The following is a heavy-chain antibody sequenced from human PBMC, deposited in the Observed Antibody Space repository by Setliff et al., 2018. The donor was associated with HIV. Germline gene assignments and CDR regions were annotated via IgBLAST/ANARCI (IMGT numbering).Heavy chain of an antibody. D-gene: IGHD3-22*01. CDR2: SNPSSRTT. Sequence: ASVKVSCKSSGYIFTTHYIHWVRQAPGQGIEWMGMSNPSSRTTIYAQRFRGRMTLTKDKSTTTVYMELSSLRSDDTAVYYCARGGRVDESRGYYYPLMYWGQGTLVTVSS. CDR3: ARGGRVDESRGYYYPLMY. CDR1: GYIFTTHY. J-gene: IGHJ4*02. V-gene: IGHV1-46*01.